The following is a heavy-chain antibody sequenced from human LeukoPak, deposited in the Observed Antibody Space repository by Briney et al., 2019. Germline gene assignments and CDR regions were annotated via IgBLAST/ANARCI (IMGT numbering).Heavy chain of an antibody. Sequence: PGGSLRLSCAASGFTFSSYWMHWVRQAPGKGLVWVSRINSDGSSTSYADSVKGRFTISRDNAKNTLYLQMNSLRTEDTAVYYCARGVLWFGELPNPVDYWGQGTLVTVSS. CDR2: INSDGSST. D-gene: IGHD3-10*01. J-gene: IGHJ4*02. CDR3: ARGVLWFGELPNPVDY. V-gene: IGHV3-74*01. CDR1: GFTFSSYW.